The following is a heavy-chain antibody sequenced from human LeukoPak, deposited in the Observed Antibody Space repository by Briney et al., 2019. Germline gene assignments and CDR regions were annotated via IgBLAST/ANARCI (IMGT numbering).Heavy chain of an antibody. CDR1: GFTFSTYW. D-gene: IGHD2-15*01. J-gene: IGHJ3*01. CDR3: ARGGYLDAFNL. Sequence: GGSLRLSCAASGFTFSTYWMHWVRQAPGKGLVWVSRINSDGSSTNYADSVKGRFTISTDNAKNTLYLLTNSLSAEDTAIYYCARGGYLDAFNLWGQGTMVTVS. CDR2: INSDGSST. V-gene: IGHV3-74*01.